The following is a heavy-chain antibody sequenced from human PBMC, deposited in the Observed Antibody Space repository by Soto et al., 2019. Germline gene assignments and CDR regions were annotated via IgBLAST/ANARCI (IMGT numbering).Heavy chain of an antibody. CDR2: ISGSGGST. J-gene: IGHJ4*02. CDR3: ANSPTYYYGSGSYNPPRY. Sequence: EVQLLESGGGLVQPGGSLRLSCAASGFTFSSYAMSWVRQAPGKGLEWVSAISGSGGSTYYADSVKGRFTISRDNSKNTLYLQRNSLRAEDTAVYYCANSPTYYYGSGSYNPPRYWGQGTLVTVSS. D-gene: IGHD3-10*01. V-gene: IGHV3-23*01. CDR1: GFTFSSYA.